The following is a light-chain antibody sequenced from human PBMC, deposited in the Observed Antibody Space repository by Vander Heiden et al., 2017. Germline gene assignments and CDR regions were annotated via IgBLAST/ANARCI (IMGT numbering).Light chain of an antibody. CDR1: SSNIENNY. CDR3: GTRNSSLRAGV. J-gene: IGLJ3*02. Sequence: PGSPLPPSASAAQGQNVTISCSGTSSNIENNYVSWYQQLPGTAPILLIYENKKRPTRVPYRGSSSETGASVTLGVTGLQAGDEADYYCGTRNSSLRAGVFGGGTKLTVL. CDR2: ENK. V-gene: IGLV1-51*02.